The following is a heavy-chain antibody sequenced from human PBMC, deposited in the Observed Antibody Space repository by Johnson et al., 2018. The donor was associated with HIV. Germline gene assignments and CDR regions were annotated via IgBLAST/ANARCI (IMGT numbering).Heavy chain of an antibody. CDR1: GFTFSSYG. V-gene: IGHV3-30*02. CDR2: IRYDGSNK. Sequence: QVQLVESGGGVVQPGGSLRLSCAASGFTFSSYGMHWVRQAPGKGLEWVAFIRYDGSNKYYADSVKGRFTISRDNSKNTLYLQMGSLGAEDMAVYYCARDLYDSSVGAFDIWGQGTMVTVSS. CDR3: ARDLYDSSVGAFDI. J-gene: IGHJ3*02. D-gene: IGHD3-22*01.